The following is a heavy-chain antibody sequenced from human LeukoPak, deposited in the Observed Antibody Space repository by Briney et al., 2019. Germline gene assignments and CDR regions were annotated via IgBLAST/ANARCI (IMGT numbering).Heavy chain of an antibody. V-gene: IGHV3-21*01. CDR3: ARDDSGSSWSFDY. D-gene: IGHD6-13*01. CDR2: ISSSSSYI. CDR1: GFSFGSYA. Sequence: PGGSLRLSCAASGFSFGSYAMSWVRQAPGKGLEWVSSISSSSSYIYYADSVKGRFTISRDNAKNSLYLQMNSLRAEDTAVYYCARDDSGSSWSFDYWGQGTLVTVSS. J-gene: IGHJ4*02.